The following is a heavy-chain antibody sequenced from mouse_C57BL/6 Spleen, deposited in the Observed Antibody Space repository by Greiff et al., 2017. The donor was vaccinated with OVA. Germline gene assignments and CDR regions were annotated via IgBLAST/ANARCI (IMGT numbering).Heavy chain of an antibody. J-gene: IGHJ2*01. CDR2: ISYDGSN. V-gene: IGHV3-6*01. CDR3: ARGLLRLDY. CDR1: GYSITSGYY. D-gene: IGHD1-1*01. Sequence: EVQRVESGPGLVKPSQSLSLTCSVTGYSITSGYYWNWIRQFPGNKLEWMGYISYDGSNNYNPSLKNRISITRDTSKNQFFLKLNSVTTEDTATYYCARGLLRLDYWGQGTTLTVSS.